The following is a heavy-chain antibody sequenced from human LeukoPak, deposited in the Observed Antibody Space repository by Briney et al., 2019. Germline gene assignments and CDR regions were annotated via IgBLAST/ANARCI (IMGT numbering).Heavy chain of an antibody. V-gene: IGHV4-30-2*01. CDR1: GGSISSGGYY. CDR3: ARVDRTTVSNAFDI. CDR2: IYHSGST. J-gene: IGHJ3*02. D-gene: IGHD4-17*01. Sequence: PSETLSLTCTVSGGSISSGGYYWSWIRQPPGKGLERIGYIYHSGSTYYNPSLKSRVTISVDRSKNQFSLKLSSVTAADTAVYYCARVDRTTVSNAFDIWGQGTMVSVSS.